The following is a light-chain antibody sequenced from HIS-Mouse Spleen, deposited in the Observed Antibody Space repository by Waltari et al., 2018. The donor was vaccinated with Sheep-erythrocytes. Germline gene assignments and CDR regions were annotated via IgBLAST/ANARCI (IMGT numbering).Light chain of an antibody. CDR1: RSDVGSYNL. Sequence: QSALTQPASVSGSPGQSITISCTGPRSDVGSYNLFSWYQQHPGKAPKLMIYEGSKRPSGVSNRFSGSKSGNTASLTISGLQAEDEADYYCCSYAGSSTLVFGGGTKLTVL. CDR2: EGS. V-gene: IGLV2-23*01. CDR3: CSYAGSSTLV. J-gene: IGLJ2*01.